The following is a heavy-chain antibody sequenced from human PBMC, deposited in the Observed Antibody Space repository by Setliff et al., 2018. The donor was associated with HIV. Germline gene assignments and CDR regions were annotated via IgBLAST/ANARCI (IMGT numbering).Heavy chain of an antibody. CDR3: AKGAGPTTLAEPFDS. D-gene: IGHD1-26*01. CDR2: IWYDGSIE. J-gene: IGHJ4*02. Sequence: GGSLRLSCAASEFTFSSYAMHWVRQAAGKGLEWVAVIWYDGSIEYYIDSVKGRFTISRDNSKSTLYLQMTNLRAEDTALYFCAKGAGPTTLAEPFDSWGQGTLDTVSS. CDR1: EFTFSSYA. V-gene: IGHV3-33*08.